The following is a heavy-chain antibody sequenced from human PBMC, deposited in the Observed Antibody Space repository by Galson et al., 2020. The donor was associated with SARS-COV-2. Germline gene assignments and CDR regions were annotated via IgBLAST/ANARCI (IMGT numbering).Heavy chain of an antibody. D-gene: IGHD3-10*01. CDR1: GYTFTGYY. J-gene: IGHJ4*02. CDR3: AKVGYYGSGSTSRPFFDY. CDR2: IIPNSGGI. V-gene: IGHV1-2*02. Sequence: GASVKVSCKASGYTFTGYYIHWVRQAPGQGLEWMGRIIPNSGGINYAQKFQGRVTMTRDTSISTTYMELSGLTSADTTVYYCAKVGYYGSGSTSRPFFDYWGQGSLVTVSS.